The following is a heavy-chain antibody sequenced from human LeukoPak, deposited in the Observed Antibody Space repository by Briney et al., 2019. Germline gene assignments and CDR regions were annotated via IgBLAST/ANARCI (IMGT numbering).Heavy chain of an antibody. CDR2: IWYDGSNK. Sequence: PGGSLRLSCAASGFTFSSHGMHCVRQAPRKGLECVAVIWYDGSNKYYADSVKGRFTISRDNSKNTLYLQMNSLRAEDTAVYYCARYTTGWFLDYWGQGTLVTVSS. V-gene: IGHV3-33*08. J-gene: IGHJ4*02. CDR1: GFTFSSHG. D-gene: IGHD6-19*01. CDR3: ARYTTGWFLDY.